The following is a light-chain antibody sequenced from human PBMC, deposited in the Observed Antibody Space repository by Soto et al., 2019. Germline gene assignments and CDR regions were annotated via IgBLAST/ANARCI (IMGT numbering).Light chain of an antibody. CDR1: QSLSSY. Sequence: EIVLTQSPATLSLSPGERATLSCRASQSLSSYLAWYQQKRGQDPRLLIYDASKRATGIPARFSGSGSGTDFPLSISSLEPEDFAVYYCQQRSDWPLTFGGGTKVETK. J-gene: IGKJ4*01. V-gene: IGKV3-11*01. CDR2: DAS. CDR3: QQRSDWPLT.